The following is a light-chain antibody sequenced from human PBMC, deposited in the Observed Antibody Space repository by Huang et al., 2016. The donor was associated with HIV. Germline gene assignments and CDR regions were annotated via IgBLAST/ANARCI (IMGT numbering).Light chain of an antibody. CDR2: AAS. CDR1: QRISSY. J-gene: IGKJ2*01. Sequence: DIQMPQSPSSLSASVVDRVTITCRTSQRISSYLNWYHQKPGKAPKLLIYAASSLQSGVPSRFSGSGSGTDFTLTISSLQPEDFATYYCQQSYSTPYTFGQGTKLEIK. V-gene: IGKV1-39*01. CDR3: QQSYSTPYT.